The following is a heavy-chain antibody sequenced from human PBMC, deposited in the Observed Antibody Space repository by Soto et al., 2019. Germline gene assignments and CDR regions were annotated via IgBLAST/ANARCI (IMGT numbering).Heavy chain of an antibody. CDR2: IYYSGST. CDR3: ARDSPPGGGSGTNWFDP. Sequence: QVQLQESGPGLVKPSQTLSLTCTVSGGSISSGGYYWSWIRQHPGKGLEWIGYIYYSGSTYYNPSLKCRVTISVDASKNQFSLKLSSVTAADTAVYYCARDSPPGGGSGTNWFDPWGQGTLVTVSS. D-gene: IGHD3-10*01. CDR1: GGSISSGGYY. V-gene: IGHV4-31*03. J-gene: IGHJ5*02.